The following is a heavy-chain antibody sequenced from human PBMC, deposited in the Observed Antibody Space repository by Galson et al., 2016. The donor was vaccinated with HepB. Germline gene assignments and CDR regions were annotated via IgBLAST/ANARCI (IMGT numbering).Heavy chain of an antibody. CDR2: ISPGRPNT. Sequence: SLRLSCAASGLAFSNSAMVWIRQVPGKGLEWVSTISPGRPNTHYADSVWSRFTISRDDAKDTVFLHMYSLRDEDTAVYYCAVWLKAHFDHWGQGTFVAVSS. V-gene: IGHV3-23*01. CDR3: AVWLKAHFDH. D-gene: IGHD6-19*01. CDR1: GLAFSNSA. J-gene: IGHJ4*02.